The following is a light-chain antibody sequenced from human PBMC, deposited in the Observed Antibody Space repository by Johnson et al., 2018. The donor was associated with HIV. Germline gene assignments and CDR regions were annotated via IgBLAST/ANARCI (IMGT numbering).Light chain of an antibody. V-gene: IGLV1-51*02. CDR1: SANIENNY. CDR2: ENN. J-gene: IGLJ1*01. Sequence: QSVLTQPPSVSAASGQRVDISCSGGSANIENNYVSWYQQLPGTAPKLLIFENNKRPSGIPDRFSGSKSGTSATLGITGLQSGDEADYYCGTWDSSLSVDVFGTGTKVTVL. CDR3: GTWDSSLSVDV.